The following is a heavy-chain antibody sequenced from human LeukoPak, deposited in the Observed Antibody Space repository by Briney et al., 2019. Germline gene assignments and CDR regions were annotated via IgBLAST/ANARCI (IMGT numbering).Heavy chain of an antibody. D-gene: IGHD1-1*01. CDR1: GGSISTFY. CDR3: ARAIWYPSGTTAFDS. J-gene: IGHJ4*02. V-gene: IGHV4-4*07. Sequence: PSETLSLTCTVSGGSISTFYWSWIRQPAGKGLEWIGRIYKTGSTDYNTNYNPSLSSRVTVSLDTSKSQFSLKLNSVTAADTAVYYCARAIWYPSGTTAFDSWGQGTLVTVSS. CDR2: IYKTGSTDYNT.